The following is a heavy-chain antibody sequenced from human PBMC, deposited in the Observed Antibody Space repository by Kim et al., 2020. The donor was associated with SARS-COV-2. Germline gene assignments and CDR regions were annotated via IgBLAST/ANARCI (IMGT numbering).Heavy chain of an antibody. J-gene: IGHJ4*02. CDR2: ISYDGSNK. Sequence: GGSLRLSCAASGFTFSSYGMHWVRQAPGKGLEWVAVISYDGSNKYYADSVKGRFTISRDNSKNTLYLQMNSLRAEDTAVYYCAKDHPPDYWGQGTLVTVSS. CDR1: GFTFSSYG. V-gene: IGHV3-30*18. CDR3: AKDHPPDY.